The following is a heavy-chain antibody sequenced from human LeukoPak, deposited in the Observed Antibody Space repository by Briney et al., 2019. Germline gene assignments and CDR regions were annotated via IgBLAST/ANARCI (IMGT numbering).Heavy chain of an antibody. J-gene: IGHJ4*02. CDR2: IVGSGSSI. CDR3: AKWGDYDILTGYYDSDY. Sequence: GASLRLSCAASGFTFRNYAMSWVRQAPGKGLEWVSAIVGSGSSIYYADSVKGRFTISRDNSKNTLYLQLNRLRAEDTAVYYCAKWGDYDILTGYYDSDYWGQGTLVTVSS. V-gene: IGHV3-23*01. D-gene: IGHD3-9*01. CDR1: GFTFRNYA.